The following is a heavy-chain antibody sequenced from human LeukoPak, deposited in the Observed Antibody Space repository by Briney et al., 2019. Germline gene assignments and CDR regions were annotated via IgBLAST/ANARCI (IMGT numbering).Heavy chain of an antibody. Sequence: SVKVSCKASGGTFSSYAISWVRQATGQGLEWMGGIIPIFGTANYAQKFQGRVTITTDESTSTAYMELGSLRSEDTAVYYCARGTATAIQTHFDYWGQGTLVTVSS. CDR3: ARGTATAIQTHFDY. D-gene: IGHD2-21*02. V-gene: IGHV1-69*05. CDR2: IIPIFGTA. J-gene: IGHJ4*02. CDR1: GGTFSSYA.